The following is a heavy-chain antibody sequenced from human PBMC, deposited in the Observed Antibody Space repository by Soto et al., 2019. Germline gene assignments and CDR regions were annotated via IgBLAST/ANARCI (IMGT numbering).Heavy chain of an antibody. D-gene: IGHD3-22*01. J-gene: IGHJ4*02. CDR2: IYHSGTT. Sequence: SETLSLTCAVSGDSITNNNWWSWVRQPPGKGLEWIGEIYHSGTTNYNPSLKSRVIISVDKSNNQFSLNLNSATAADTAVYYCARAPNYYDTSGNKMAFGYWGQGTLVTVS. V-gene: IGHV4-4*02. CDR3: ARAPNYYDTSGNKMAFGY. CDR1: GDSITNNNW.